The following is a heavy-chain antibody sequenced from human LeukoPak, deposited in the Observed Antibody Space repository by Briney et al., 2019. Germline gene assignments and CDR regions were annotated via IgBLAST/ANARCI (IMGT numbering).Heavy chain of an antibody. CDR3: ASPQPRLYYYGSGSYYPTYYYYMDA. CDR2: INHSGST. V-gene: IGHV4-34*01. J-gene: IGHJ6*03. D-gene: IGHD3-10*01. Sequence: PSETLSLTCAVYGGSFSGYYWSWIRQPPGKGLEWIGEINHSGSTNYNPSLKSRVTISVDTSKNQFSLKLSSVTAADTAVYYCASPQPRLYYYGSGSYYPTYYYYMDAWGKGTTVTVSS. CDR1: GGSFSGYY.